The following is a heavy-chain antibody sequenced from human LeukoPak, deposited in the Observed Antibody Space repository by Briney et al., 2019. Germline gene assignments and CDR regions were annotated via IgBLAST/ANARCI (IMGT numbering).Heavy chain of an antibody. V-gene: IGHV3-48*04. Sequence: GGSLRLSCAASGFTFSSYSMNWVRQAPGKGLEWVSYISSSSSTIYYADSVKGRFTISRDNAKNSLYLQMNSLRAEDTAVYYCARVGGGNYYGSGSRFDYWGQGTLVTVSS. CDR1: GFTFSSYS. CDR3: ARVGGGNYYGSGSRFDY. D-gene: IGHD3-10*01. CDR2: ISSSSSTI. J-gene: IGHJ4*02.